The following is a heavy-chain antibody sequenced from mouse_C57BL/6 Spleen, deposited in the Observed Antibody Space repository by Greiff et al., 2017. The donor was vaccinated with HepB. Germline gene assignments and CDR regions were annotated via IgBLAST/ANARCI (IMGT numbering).Heavy chain of an antibody. Sequence: EVKVVESGGGLVKPGGSLKLSCAASGFTFSDYGMHWVRQAPEKGLEWVAYISSGSSTIYYADTVKGRFTISRDNAKNTLFLQMTSLRSEDTAMYYCARADLHWYFDVWGTGTTVTVSS. J-gene: IGHJ1*03. CDR1: GFTFSDYG. CDR3: ARADLHWYFDV. CDR2: ISSGSSTI. V-gene: IGHV5-17*01.